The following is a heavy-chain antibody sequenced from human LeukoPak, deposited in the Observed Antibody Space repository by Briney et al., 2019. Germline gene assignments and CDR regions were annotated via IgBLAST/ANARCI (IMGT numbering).Heavy chain of an antibody. CDR3: ARDRRAGLRYFDWLPDY. CDR1: GFTFSSYA. J-gene: IGHJ4*02. D-gene: IGHD3-9*01. Sequence: GGSLRLSCAASGFTFSSYAMSWVRQAPGKGLEWVAVIWYDGSNKYYADSVKGRFTISRDNSKNTLYLQMNSLRAEDTAVYYCARDRRAGLRYFDWLPDYWGQGTLVTVSS. CDR2: IWYDGSNK. V-gene: IGHV3-33*08.